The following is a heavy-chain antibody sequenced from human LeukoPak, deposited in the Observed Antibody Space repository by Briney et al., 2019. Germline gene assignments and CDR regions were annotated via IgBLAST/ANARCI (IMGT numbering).Heavy chain of an antibody. CDR2: FDPEDGET. CDR3: ATGLAISSWPSLDY. CDR1: GYTLTELS. D-gene: IGHD6-13*01. J-gene: IGHJ4*02. V-gene: IGHV1-24*01. Sequence: ASVKVSCKVSGYTLTELSMHWVRQAPGKGLEWVGGFDPEDGETIYAQKFQGRVTMTEDTSTDTAYMELSSLRSEDTAVYYCATGLAISSWPSLDYWGQGTLVTVSS.